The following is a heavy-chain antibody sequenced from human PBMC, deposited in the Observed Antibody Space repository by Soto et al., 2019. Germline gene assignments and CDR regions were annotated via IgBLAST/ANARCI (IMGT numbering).Heavy chain of an antibody. Sequence: SETLSLTCTVSGGSVNSSSFYWDWIRQPPGKGLELIGSIYYVGKTYYNPSLESRVTISVDRSKNQFSLKLTSVTAADTAVYYCARRNFWQNWFDPWGQGTPVTVSS. CDR3: ARRNFWQNWFDP. CDR2: IYYVGKT. V-gene: IGHV4-39*01. J-gene: IGHJ5*02. CDR1: GGSVNSSSFY.